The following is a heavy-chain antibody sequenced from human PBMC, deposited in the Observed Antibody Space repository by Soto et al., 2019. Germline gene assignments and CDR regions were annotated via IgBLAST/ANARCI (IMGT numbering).Heavy chain of an antibody. CDR3: ARAGRVWWRIYYYYGMDV. CDR1: GGSVSSGSYY. J-gene: IGHJ6*02. V-gene: IGHV4-61*01. CDR2: IYYSGST. D-gene: IGHD2-8*01. Sequence: QVQLQESGPGLVKPSETLSLTCTVSGGSVSSGSYYWSWIRQPPGKGLEWIGYIYYSGSTNYNPSLKSRVTISVDTSKNQFSLKLSSVTAADTAVYYCARAGRVWWRIYYYYGMDVWGQGTTVTVSS.